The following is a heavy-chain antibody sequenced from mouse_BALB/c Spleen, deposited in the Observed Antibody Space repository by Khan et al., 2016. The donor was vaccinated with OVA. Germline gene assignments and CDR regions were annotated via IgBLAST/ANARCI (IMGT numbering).Heavy chain of an antibody. J-gene: IGHJ3*01. V-gene: IGHV8-12*01. CDR3: VRNLYDYDPWFAY. CDR2: IYWDDEK. D-gene: IGHD2-4*01. CDR1: GFSLTTSGMG. Sequence: QVQLKESGPGILQPSQTLSLTCSFSGFSLTTSGMGVTWIRQPSGKGLEWLAHIYWDDEKRYNPSLKSRPTISKDTSRNQVFLKLTSVDTADTATYYCVRNLYDYDPWFAYWGQGTLVTVSA.